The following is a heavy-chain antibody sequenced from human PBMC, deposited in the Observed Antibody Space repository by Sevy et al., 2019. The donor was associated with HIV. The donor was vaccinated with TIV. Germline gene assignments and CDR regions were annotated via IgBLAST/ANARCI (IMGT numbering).Heavy chain of an antibody. D-gene: IGHD3-16*02. J-gene: IGHJ3*02. CDR1: GFTFSSYE. V-gene: IGHV3-48*03. CDR2: ISSSGSTI. Sequence: GGSLRLSCAASGFTFSSYEMNWVRQAPGKGLEWVSYISSSGSTIYYADSVKGRFTISRDNANNSLYLQMNSLRAEDTAAYYCARDPYVWGSYQMGDAFDIWGQGTMVTVSS. CDR3: ARDPYVWGSYQMGDAFDI.